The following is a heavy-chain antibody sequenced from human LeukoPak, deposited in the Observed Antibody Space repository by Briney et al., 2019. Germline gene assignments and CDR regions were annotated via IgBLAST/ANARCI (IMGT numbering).Heavy chain of an antibody. CDR2: IGGSDGVT. CDR1: GFTFSNYV. CDR3: AKRHLTAVVVDY. V-gene: IGHV3-23*01. Sequence: PGGSLRLACAAAGFTFSNYVMSWVRQAPGTGLEWVSVIGGSDGVTYYADSVKGRFSISRDNSKNTVYLQMNGLRAEDTALYYCAKRHLTAVVVDYWGQGTLVTVSS. D-gene: IGHD2-2*01. J-gene: IGHJ4*02.